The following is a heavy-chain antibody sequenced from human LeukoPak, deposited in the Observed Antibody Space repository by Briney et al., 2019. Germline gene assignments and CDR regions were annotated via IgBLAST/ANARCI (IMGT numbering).Heavy chain of an antibody. CDR3: ARALEKFGYSSSWHNWFDP. J-gene: IGHJ5*02. Sequence: PSETLSLTCTVSGGSISSSSYYWGWIRQPPGKGLEWIGSIYYSGSTYYNPSLKSRVTISVDTSKNQFSLKLSSVTAADTAVYYCARALEKFGYSSSWHNWFDPWGQGTLVTVSS. D-gene: IGHD6-13*01. CDR2: IYYSGST. CDR1: GGSISSSSYY. V-gene: IGHV4-39*01.